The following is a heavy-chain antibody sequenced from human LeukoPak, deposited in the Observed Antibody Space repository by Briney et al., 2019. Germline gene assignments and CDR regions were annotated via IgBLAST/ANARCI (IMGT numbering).Heavy chain of an antibody. CDR3: ARVLLLWFGDRGSNWFDP. CDR2: ISGSGGST. D-gene: IGHD3-10*01. J-gene: IGHJ5*02. Sequence: GGSLRLSCAASGFTFSSCAMSWVRQAPGKGLEWVSAISGSGGSTYYADSVKGRFTISRDNSKNTLYLQMNSLRAEDTAVYYCARVLLLWFGDRGSNWFDPWGQGTLVTVSS. V-gene: IGHV3-23*01. CDR1: GFTFSSCA.